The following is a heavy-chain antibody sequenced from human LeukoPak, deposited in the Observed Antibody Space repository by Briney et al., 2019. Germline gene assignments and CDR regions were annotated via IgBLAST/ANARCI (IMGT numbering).Heavy chain of an antibody. Sequence: ASVKVSGKASGYTFTGYYMHWVRQAPGQGLEWMGWINPNSGGTNYAQKFQGRVTMTRDTSISTAYMELSRLRSDDTAVYYCARDLATYYYGSGSYSDDYWGQGTLVTVSS. D-gene: IGHD3-10*01. V-gene: IGHV1-2*02. CDR3: ARDLATYYYGSGSYSDDY. J-gene: IGHJ4*02. CDR2: INPNSGGT. CDR1: GYTFTGYY.